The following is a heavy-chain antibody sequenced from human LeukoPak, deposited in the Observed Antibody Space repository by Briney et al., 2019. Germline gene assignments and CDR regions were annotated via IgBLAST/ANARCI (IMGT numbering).Heavy chain of an antibody. CDR1: GYTLTELS. V-gene: IGHV1-24*01. Sequence: ASVKVSCKVSGYTLTELSMHWVRQAPGKGLEWMGGFDPEDGETIYAQKFQGRVTMTEDTSTDTAYMELRSLRSDDTAVYYCAREGLDVLRYFDWLLFFDYWGQGTLVTVSS. CDR2: FDPEDGET. CDR3: AREGLDVLRYFDWLLFFDY. D-gene: IGHD3-9*01. J-gene: IGHJ4*02.